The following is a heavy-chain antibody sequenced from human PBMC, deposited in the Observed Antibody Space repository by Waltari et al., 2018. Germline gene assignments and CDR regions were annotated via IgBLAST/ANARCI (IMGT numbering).Heavy chain of an antibody. CDR2: ISSSSSYI. D-gene: IGHD4-17*01. Sequence: EVQLVESGGGLVKPGGSLRLSCAASGFTFSSYSMNWVRQAPGKGLEWVSSISSSSSYIYYADSVKGRFTISRDNAKNSLYLQMNSLRAEDTAVYYCARVRDYGDVQYYFDYWGQGTLVTVSS. CDR3: ARVRDYGDVQYYFDY. J-gene: IGHJ4*02. V-gene: IGHV3-21*01. CDR1: GFTFSSYS.